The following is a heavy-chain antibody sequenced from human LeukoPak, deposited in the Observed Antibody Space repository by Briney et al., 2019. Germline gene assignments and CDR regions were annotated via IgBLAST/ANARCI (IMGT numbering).Heavy chain of an antibody. V-gene: IGHV3-23*01. Sequence: QPGGSLRLSCAASGFTFSSYAMSSVRQAPGKGLEWVSAISGSGGRTYYADSVKGRFTISRDNAKNTLYLQMNSLRAEDTAVYYCAKQWGGDCYGYYFDYWGQGTLVTVSS. CDR1: GFTFSSYA. CDR2: ISGSGGRT. J-gene: IGHJ4*02. D-gene: IGHD2-21*02. CDR3: AKQWGGDCYGYYFDY.